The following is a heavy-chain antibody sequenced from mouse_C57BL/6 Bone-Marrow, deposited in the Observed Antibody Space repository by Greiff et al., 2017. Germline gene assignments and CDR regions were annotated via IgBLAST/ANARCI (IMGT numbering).Heavy chain of an antibody. CDR2: ISDGGSST. V-gene: IGHV5-4*01. CDR1: GFTFSSYA. CDR3: ASDGYYDGWYFDV. Sequence: EVQGVESGGGLVKPGGSLQLSCAASGFTFSSYAMSWVRQTPEKRLEWVATISDGGSSTYYPDNVKGRFTNSRENAKNKLYLQMSRLNSEDTAMYYCASDGYYDGWYFDVWGTGTTVTVST. D-gene: IGHD2-3*01. J-gene: IGHJ1*03.